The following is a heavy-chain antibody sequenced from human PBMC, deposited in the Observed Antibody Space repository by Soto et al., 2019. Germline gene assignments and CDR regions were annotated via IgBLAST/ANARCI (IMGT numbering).Heavy chain of an antibody. J-gene: IGHJ6*02. V-gene: IGHV1-3*01. CDR1: GYTFTSYA. Sequence: ASVKVSCKASGYTFTSYAMHWVRQAPGQRLEWMGWINAGNGNTKYSQKFQGRVTITRDTSASTAYMELSSLRSEDTAVYYCARCIAAAGRKPYYYYGMDVWGQGTTVTVSS. CDR3: ARCIAAAGRKPYYYYGMDV. CDR2: INAGNGNT. D-gene: IGHD6-13*01.